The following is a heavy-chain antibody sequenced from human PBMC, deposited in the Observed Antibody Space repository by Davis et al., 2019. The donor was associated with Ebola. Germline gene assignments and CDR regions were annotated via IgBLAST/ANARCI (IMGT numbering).Heavy chain of an antibody. J-gene: IGHJ5*02. D-gene: IGHD1-14*01. V-gene: IGHV1-18*01. CDR3: ARGPGYSGIDP. CDR2: ISAYNGNT. CDR1: GYTFTSYG. Sequence: ASVKVSCKASGYTFTSYGISWVRQAPGQGLEWMGWISAYNGNTNYAQKLQGRVTMTTDTSTSTVYMELSSLRSEDTAVYYCARGPGYSGIDPWGQGTLVTVSS.